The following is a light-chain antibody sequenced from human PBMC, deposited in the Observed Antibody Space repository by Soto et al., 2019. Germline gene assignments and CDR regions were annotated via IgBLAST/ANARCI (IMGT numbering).Light chain of an antibody. CDR1: QTITTY. CDR2: GES. V-gene: IGKV1-39*01. CDR3: QQSYSTPYT. J-gene: IGKJ2*01. Sequence: DIQMTQSPSSLSASVGDRVTITCRASQTITTYLNWYQQKPGKAPKLLIYGESSLQSGVPSRFSGSGSGTDFILTVSSLQPEDFATYYCQQSYSTPYTFGQGTKLEIK.